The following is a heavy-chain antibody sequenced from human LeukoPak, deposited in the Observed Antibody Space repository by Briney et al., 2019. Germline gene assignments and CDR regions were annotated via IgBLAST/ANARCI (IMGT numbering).Heavy chain of an antibody. D-gene: IGHD5-24*01. CDR2: IYTSGST. Sequence: SGTLSLTCTVSGGSISSYYWSWIRQPPGKGLEWIGYIYTSGSTNYNPSLKSRVTISVNTSKNQFSLKLSSVTAADTAVYYCASGGGYNYYWGQGTLVTVSS. J-gene: IGHJ4*02. V-gene: IGHV4-4*09. CDR3: ASGGGYNYY. CDR1: GGSISSYY.